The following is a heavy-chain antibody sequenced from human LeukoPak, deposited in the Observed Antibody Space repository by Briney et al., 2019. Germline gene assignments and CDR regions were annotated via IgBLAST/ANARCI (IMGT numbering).Heavy chain of an antibody. V-gene: IGHV3-11*04. Sequence: PGGSLRLSCAAAGFTFSDYYMSWIRQAPGKGLEWVSYISSSGSYIYYADSVKGRFTISRDNAKNSLYLQMNSLRAEDTAVYYCASLKWFGEFTDAFDIWGQGTMVTVSS. CDR1: GFTFSDYY. J-gene: IGHJ3*02. CDR2: ISSSGSYI. CDR3: ASLKWFGEFTDAFDI. D-gene: IGHD3-10*01.